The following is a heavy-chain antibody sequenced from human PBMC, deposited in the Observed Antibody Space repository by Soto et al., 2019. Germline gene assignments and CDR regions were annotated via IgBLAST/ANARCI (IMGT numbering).Heavy chain of an antibody. Sequence: GGSLRLSCAASGFTFSSYGMHWVRQAPGKGLEWVAVIWYDGSNKYYADSVKGRFTISRDNSKNTLYLQMNSLRAEDTAVYYCARDLEGANWGYYYYGMDVWGQGTTVTVSS. CDR2: IWYDGSNK. V-gene: IGHV3-33*01. CDR3: ARDLEGANWGYYYYGMDV. D-gene: IGHD7-27*01. CDR1: GFTFSSYG. J-gene: IGHJ6*02.